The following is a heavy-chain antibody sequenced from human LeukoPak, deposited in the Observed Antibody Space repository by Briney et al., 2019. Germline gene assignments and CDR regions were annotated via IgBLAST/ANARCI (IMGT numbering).Heavy chain of an antibody. CDR3: ARLDYYDSSGLDY. Sequence: GALRLSCAASGFTFSDYYMSWIRQAPGKGLEWVSYISSSGSTIYYADSVKGRFTISRDNAKNSLYLQMNSLRAEDTAVYYCARLDYYDSSGLDYWGQGTLVTVSS. CDR2: ISSSGSTI. V-gene: IGHV3-11*01. J-gene: IGHJ4*02. D-gene: IGHD3-22*01. CDR1: GFTFSDYY.